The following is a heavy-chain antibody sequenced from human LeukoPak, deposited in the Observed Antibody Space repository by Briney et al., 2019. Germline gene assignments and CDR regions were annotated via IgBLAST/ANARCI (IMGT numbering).Heavy chain of an antibody. CDR3: ARVLFGAARGYYYYYYMDV. J-gene: IGHJ6*03. CDR1: GGSFSGYY. D-gene: IGHD6-6*01. Sequence: PSETLSLTCAVYGGSFSGYYWSWIRQPPGKGLEWIGEINHSGSTNYNPSLKSRVTISVDTSKNQFSLKLSSVTAADTAVYYCARVLFGAARGYYYYYYMDVWGKGTTVTVSS. V-gene: IGHV4-34*01. CDR2: INHSGST.